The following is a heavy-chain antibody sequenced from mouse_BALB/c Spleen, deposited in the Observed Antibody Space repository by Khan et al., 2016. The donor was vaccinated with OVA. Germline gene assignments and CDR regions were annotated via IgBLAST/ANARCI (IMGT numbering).Heavy chain of an antibody. CDR1: GYSFTTYY. CDR2: IDPFNDDT. CDR3: ARHGSSSWFAY. J-gene: IGHJ3*01. V-gene: IGHV1S135*01. D-gene: IGHD1-1*01. Sequence: VQLKPSGPELMKPGASVKISCKASGYSFTTYYIHWVKQSHGKSLEWIGYIDPFNDDTNYNQKFKGKATLTVDKSSSTAYMHLSSLTSEDSAVYYCARHGSSSWFAYWGQGTLVTVSA.